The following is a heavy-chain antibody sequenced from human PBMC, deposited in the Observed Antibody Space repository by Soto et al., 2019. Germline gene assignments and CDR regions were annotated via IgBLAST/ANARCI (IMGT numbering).Heavy chain of an antibody. V-gene: IGHV4-61*01. CDR2: IYYSGST. D-gene: IGHD3-22*01. J-gene: IGHJ4*02. CDR3: ASFSSGYYLGLFDY. CDR1: GGSVSSGSYY. Sequence: SETLSLTCTVSGGSVSSGSYYWSWIRQSPGKGLEWIGYIYYSGSTNYNPSLKSRVTISVDTSKNQFSLKLSSVTAADTAVYYCASFSSGYYLGLFDYWGQGTLVTVSS.